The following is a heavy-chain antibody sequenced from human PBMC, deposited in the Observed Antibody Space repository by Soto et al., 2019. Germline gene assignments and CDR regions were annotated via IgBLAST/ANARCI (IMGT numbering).Heavy chain of an antibody. CDR3: AGPGYSSQDY. CDR2: ISGSGDDT. J-gene: IGHJ4*02. CDR1: GFTFSSFA. Sequence: GGSLRLSCAASGFTFSSFALSWVRQAPGKGLEWVSAISGSGDDTDYADSVKGRFTISRDNSKNTLYLQMNSLRAEDTAVYYCAGPGYSSQDYQGQGALVTVSS. V-gene: IGHV3-23*01. D-gene: IGHD5-18*01.